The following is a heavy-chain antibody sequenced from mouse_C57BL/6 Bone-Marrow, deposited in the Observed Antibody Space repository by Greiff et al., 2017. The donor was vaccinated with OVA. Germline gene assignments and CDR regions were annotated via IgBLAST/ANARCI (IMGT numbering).Heavy chain of an antibody. D-gene: IGHD1-1*01. CDR3: ARFDTTVVATRHYNAMDY. J-gene: IGHJ4*01. Sequence: EVQLQQSGPVLVKPGASVKMSCKASGYTFTDYYMNWVKQSHGKSLEWIGVINPYNGGTSYNQKFKGKATLTVDKSSSTAYMEPNSLTSEDSSVYYCARFDTTVVATRHYNAMDYWGQGTSVTVSS. V-gene: IGHV1-19*01. CDR1: GYTFTDYY. CDR2: INPYNGGT.